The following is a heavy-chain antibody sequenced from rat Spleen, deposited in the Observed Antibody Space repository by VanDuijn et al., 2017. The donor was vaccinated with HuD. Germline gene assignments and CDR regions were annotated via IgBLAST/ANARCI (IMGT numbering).Heavy chain of an antibody. V-gene: IGHV5-29*01. CDR1: GFTFSDFY. CDR3: ARAGYLRDWYFDF. J-gene: IGHJ1*01. Sequence: EVQLVESGGDLVQPGRSLKLSCAASGFTFSDFYMAWVRQAPTKGLEWVATISYDDSSTYYRASVKGRFTISRDNTKNTLYLQKDNLRSEDTATYFCARAGYLRDWYFDFWGPGTMVTVSS. D-gene: IGHD2-2*01. CDR2: ISYDDSST.